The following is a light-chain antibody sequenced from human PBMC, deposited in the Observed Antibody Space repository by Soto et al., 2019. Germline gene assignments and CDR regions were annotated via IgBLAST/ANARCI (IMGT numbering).Light chain of an antibody. J-gene: IGKJ1*01. V-gene: IGKV3-20*01. CDR3: QQYTGPPTT. Sequence: EIILTQSPDTLSLSPGERATLSCRASQTVSSNYLAWCQQRPGQAPRLLIYGASTRAAGIPDRFSGSGSGTDFTLTITRLEPEDSAVYFCQQYTGPPTTVGQGTKGDIK. CDR2: GAS. CDR1: QTVSSNY.